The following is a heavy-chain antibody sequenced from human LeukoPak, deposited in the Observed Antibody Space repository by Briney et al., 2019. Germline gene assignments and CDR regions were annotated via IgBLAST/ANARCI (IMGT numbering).Heavy chain of an antibody. CDR3: ARRRVTVVRGVDTTSYYFDY. Sequence: GGSLRLSCAASGFTFDDYGMSWVRQAPGKGLEWVSSISSSSSYIYYADSVKGRFTISRDNAKNSLFLQMNSLRADDTALYYCARRRVTVVRGVDTTSYYFDYWGQGTLVTVSS. CDR2: ISSSSSYI. J-gene: IGHJ4*02. CDR1: GFTFDDYG. V-gene: IGHV3-21*04. D-gene: IGHD3-10*01.